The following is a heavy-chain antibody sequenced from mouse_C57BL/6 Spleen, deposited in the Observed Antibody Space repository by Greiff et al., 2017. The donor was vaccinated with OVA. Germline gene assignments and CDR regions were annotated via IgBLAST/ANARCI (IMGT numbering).Heavy chain of an antibody. D-gene: IGHD1-1*01. J-gene: IGHJ1*03. V-gene: IGHV5-2*01. CDR1: EYEFPSHD. CDR3: ARHYYYGSSYGYFDV. Sequence: EVKLQESGGGLVQPGESLKLSCESNEYEFPSHDMSWVRKTPEKRLELVAAINSDGGSTYYPDTMERRFIISRDNTKKTLYLQMSSLRSEDTALYYCARHYYYGSSYGYFDVWGTGTTVTVSS. CDR2: INSDGGST.